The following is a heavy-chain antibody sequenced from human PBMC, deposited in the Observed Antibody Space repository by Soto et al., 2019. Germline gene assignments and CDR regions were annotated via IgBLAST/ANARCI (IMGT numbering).Heavy chain of an antibody. D-gene: IGHD1-7*01. V-gene: IGHV1-3*01. CDR1: GYTFTSYA. CDR2: INAGNGNT. Sequence: ASVKVSCKASGYTFTSYAMHWVRQAPGQRLEWMGWINAGNGNTKYSQKFQGRVTITRDTSASTAYMELSSLRSEDTAVYYCVREGWSNWNYGPIDYWGQGTLVTVSS. CDR3: VREGWSNWNYGPIDY. J-gene: IGHJ4*02.